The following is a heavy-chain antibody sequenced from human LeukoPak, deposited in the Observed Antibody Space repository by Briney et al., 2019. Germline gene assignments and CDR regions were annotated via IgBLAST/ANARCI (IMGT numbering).Heavy chain of an antibody. D-gene: IGHD1-1*01. CDR3: AKEGTGIHFDY. J-gene: IGHJ4*02. Sequence: GRSLRLSCAASGFTFSSNAIHWVRQAPGKGLEWVAEISHDGGNTYYADSVKGRFTISRDNSKNTLYLQMNSLRAEDTAVYYCAKEGTGIHFDYWGQGTLVTVSS. CDR1: GFTFSSNA. V-gene: IGHV3-30-3*01. CDR2: ISHDGGNT.